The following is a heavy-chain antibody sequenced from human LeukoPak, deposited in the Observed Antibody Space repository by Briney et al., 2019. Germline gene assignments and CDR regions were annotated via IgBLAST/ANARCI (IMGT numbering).Heavy chain of an antibody. CDR2: ISSSSSYI. D-gene: IGHD3-3*01. Sequence: KTGGSLRLSCAASGCTFSSYSMNWVRQAPGKGLEWVSSISSSSSYIYYADSVKGRFTISRDNAKNSLYLQMNSLRAEDTAVYYCARDSYDYGFWSGLDYWGQGTLVTVSS. CDR1: GCTFSSYS. CDR3: ARDSYDYGFWSGLDY. V-gene: IGHV3-21*01. J-gene: IGHJ4*02.